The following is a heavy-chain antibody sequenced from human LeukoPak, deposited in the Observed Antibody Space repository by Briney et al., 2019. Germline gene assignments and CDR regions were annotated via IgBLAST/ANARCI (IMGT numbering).Heavy chain of an antibody. CDR1: GGSFSGYY. CDR2: INHSGST. J-gene: IGHJ6*02. Sequence: SETLSLTCAVYGGSFSGYYWSWIRQPPGKGLEWIGEINHSGSTNYNPSLKSRVTISVDTSKNQFSLKLSSVTAADTAVYYCARDSGKYSGYYYGMDVWGQGTTVTVSS. CDR3: ARDSGKYSGYYYGMDV. V-gene: IGHV4-34*01. D-gene: IGHD5-12*01.